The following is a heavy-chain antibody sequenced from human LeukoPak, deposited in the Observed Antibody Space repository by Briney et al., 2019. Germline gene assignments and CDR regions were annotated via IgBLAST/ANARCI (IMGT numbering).Heavy chain of an antibody. Sequence: ASVTVSCKASGYTFTSYDINWVRQAPGQGLEWMGWMNPNSGDTDYAQKFQGRVTMTRNTSISTAYMELSSLRSEDTAVYYCARGVGCSSTSCYLFNYYYYYMDVWGKGTPVTVSS. CDR1: GYTFTSYD. CDR3: ARGVGCSSTSCYLFNYYYYYMDV. CDR2: MNPNSGDT. J-gene: IGHJ6*03. V-gene: IGHV1-8*01. D-gene: IGHD2-2*01.